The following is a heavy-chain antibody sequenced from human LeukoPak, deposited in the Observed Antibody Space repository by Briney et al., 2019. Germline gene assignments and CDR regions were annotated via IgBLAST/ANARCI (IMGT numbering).Heavy chain of an antibody. CDR3: APGGYIGYGHAFDI. D-gene: IGHD1-26*01. Sequence: SETLSLTCTVSGASVSNNNYYWGWIRQSPGEGLKWIASIYYSGSTHYNPSLKSRVTISVDTSKNQLSLKLNSVTAADTAVYYCAPGGYIGYGHAFDIWGQGTMVTVSS. V-gene: IGHV4-39*07. J-gene: IGHJ3*02. CDR2: IYYSGST. CDR1: GASVSNNNYY.